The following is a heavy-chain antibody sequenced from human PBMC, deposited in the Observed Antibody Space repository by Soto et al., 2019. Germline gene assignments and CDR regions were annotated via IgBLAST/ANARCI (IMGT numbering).Heavy chain of an antibody. CDR1: GYSFTTYW. Sequence: RGESLKISCKGSGYSFTTYWIGWVRQVPGKGLEWMGIIYPGDSDTRYSPSFQGQVTISADKSVSTAYLQWSGLKASDTAMYYCARHTTPYYNWNYLVGYYYYGMDVWGQGTTVTVSS. CDR3: ARHTTPYYNWNYLVGYYYYGMDV. J-gene: IGHJ6*02. D-gene: IGHD1-7*01. CDR2: IYPGDSDT. V-gene: IGHV5-51*01.